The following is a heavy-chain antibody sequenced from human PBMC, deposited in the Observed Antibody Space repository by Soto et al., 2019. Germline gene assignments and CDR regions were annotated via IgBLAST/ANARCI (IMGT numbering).Heavy chain of an antibody. CDR1: GGTFSSYA. J-gene: IGHJ6*02. CDR3: ARDREVGATWVLSNYYYYYGMDV. Sequence: GASVKVSCKASGGTFSSYAISWVRQAPGQGLEWMGGIIPIFGTANYAQKFQGRVTITADKSTSTAYMELSSLRSEDTAVYYCARDREVGATWVLSNYYYYYGMDVWGQGTTVTVSS. CDR2: IIPIFGTA. V-gene: IGHV1-69*06. D-gene: IGHD1-26*01.